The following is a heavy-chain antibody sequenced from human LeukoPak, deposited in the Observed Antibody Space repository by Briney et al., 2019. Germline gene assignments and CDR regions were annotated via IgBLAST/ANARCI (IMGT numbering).Heavy chain of an antibody. CDR2: ISYDGRNK. D-gene: IGHD3-10*01. Sequence: GGSLRLSCAASGFTFSNYGMHWVRQAPGKGLEWVAVISYDGRNKYYADSVKGRFTISRDNSKNTLYLQMNSLRAEDTAVYYCARGELGFDYWGQGTLVTVSS. V-gene: IGHV3-30*03. CDR3: ARGELGFDY. CDR1: GFTFSNYG. J-gene: IGHJ4*02.